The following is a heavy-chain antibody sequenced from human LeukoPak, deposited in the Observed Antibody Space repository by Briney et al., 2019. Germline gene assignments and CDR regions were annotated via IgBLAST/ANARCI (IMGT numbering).Heavy chain of an antibody. CDR3: ARDQGSYSAFDY. CDR1: GYTFTRHR. Sequence: ASVKVSCKASGYTFTRHRISWVRQAPGQGLEWMGWISAYNGNTKYAQKLQGRVTMTTGTSTSTAYMELRSLRCDDTAVYYCARDQGSYSAFDYWGQGTLVTVSS. CDR2: ISAYNGNT. V-gene: IGHV1-18*01. D-gene: IGHD1-26*01. J-gene: IGHJ4*02.